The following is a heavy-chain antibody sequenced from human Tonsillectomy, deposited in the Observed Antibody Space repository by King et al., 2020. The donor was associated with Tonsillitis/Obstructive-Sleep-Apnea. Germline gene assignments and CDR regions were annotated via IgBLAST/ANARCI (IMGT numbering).Heavy chain of an antibody. CDR3: AHRTGVFWSGYYSQRDY. J-gene: IGHJ4*02. D-gene: IGHD3-3*01. V-gene: IGHV5-51*03. CDR1: GYSFTSYW. Sequence: VQLVESGAEVKKPGESLKISCKGSGYSFTSYWIGWVRQMPGKGLEWMGIIYPGDSDTSYSPSFQGQVTISADQSISTAYLQWSSLKASDTAMFYCAHRTGVFWSGYYSQRDYWGQRPRVSVSS. CDR2: IYPGDSDT.